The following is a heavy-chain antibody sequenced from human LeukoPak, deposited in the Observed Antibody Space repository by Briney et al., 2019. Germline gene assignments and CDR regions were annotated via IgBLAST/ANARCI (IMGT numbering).Heavy chain of an antibody. J-gene: IGHJ5*02. CDR1: GGSISSSTYY. V-gene: IGHV4-39*01. CDR2: FYYSGGT. Sequence: SETLSLTCTISGGSISSSTYYWVWIRQPPGKGLEWIGSFYYSGGTYYNPSLKSRVTISVDTSKNQFSLKLSSVTAADTAVYYCARRPVVATIFQNWFDPWGQGTLVTVSS. CDR3: ARRPVVATIFQNWFDP. D-gene: IGHD5-12*01.